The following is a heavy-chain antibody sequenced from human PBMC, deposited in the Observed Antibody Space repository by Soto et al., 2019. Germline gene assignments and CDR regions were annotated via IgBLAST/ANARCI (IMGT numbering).Heavy chain of an antibody. Sequence: ASVKVSCKASGYIFINYYMRWVRQAPGQGLEWMGIINPNGGSTSNSQKFQGRVTLTTDTSTSTVFMELSSLRSEDTAVYYCARALSNYYYYGMDVWGQGTTVTVSS. CDR3: ARALSNYYYYGMDV. CDR2: INPNGGST. CDR1: GYIFINYY. J-gene: IGHJ6*02. D-gene: IGHD3-3*02. V-gene: IGHV1-46*01.